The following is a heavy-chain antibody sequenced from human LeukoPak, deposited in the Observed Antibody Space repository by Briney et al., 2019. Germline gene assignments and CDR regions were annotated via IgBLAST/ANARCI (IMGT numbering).Heavy chain of an antibody. D-gene: IGHD3-10*01. Sequence: GASVKVSCKASGYTFTSYYMHWVRQAPGQGLEWMGLINPSGGSTSYAQKFQGRVTMTRDMSTSTVYMELSSLRSEDTAVYYCARGSELLWFGEGLNYYYYYMDVWGKGTTVTVS. CDR2: INPSGGST. V-gene: IGHV1-46*01. CDR1: GYTFTSYY. J-gene: IGHJ6*03. CDR3: ARGSELLWFGEGLNYYYYYMDV.